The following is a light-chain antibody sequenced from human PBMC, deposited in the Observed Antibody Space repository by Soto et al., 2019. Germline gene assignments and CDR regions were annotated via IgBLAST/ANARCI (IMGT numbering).Light chain of an antibody. Sequence: VLTQSPGTLSLSPGESATLSCRASQTVSITYLTWYQHKPGQAPRLLIYGASSRATGIPDRFSGSGSGTDFTLTISRLEPEDFAVYFCQQYGSSPPHTFGQGTKVEIK. CDR1: QTVSITY. J-gene: IGKJ2*01. CDR3: QQYGSSPPHT. CDR2: GAS. V-gene: IGKV3-20*01.